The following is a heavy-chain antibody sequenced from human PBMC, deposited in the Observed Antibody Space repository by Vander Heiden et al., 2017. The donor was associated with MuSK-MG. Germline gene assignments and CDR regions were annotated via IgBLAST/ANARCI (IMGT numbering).Heavy chain of an antibody. CDR1: GFNFSSYA. Sequence: QVQLVASGGGVVQPGRSLRLSCAASGFNFSSYAMHWARQAPGKGLEWVAVISYDGSNKYYADSVKGRFTISRDNSKNTLYLQMNSLRAEDTAVYYCARDYGSYGSGSYYVLGDYWGQGTLVTVSS. D-gene: IGHD3-10*01. J-gene: IGHJ4*02. V-gene: IGHV3-30*04. CDR3: ARDYGSYGSGSYYVLGDY. CDR2: ISYDGSNK.